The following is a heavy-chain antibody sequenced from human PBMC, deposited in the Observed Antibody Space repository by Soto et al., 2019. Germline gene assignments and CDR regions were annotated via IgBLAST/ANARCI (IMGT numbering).Heavy chain of an antibody. CDR3: ARARGGYFDHLWVLDY. CDR1: GYTFTTYA. J-gene: IGHJ4*02. V-gene: IGHV1-3*01. CDR2: INPANGHT. D-gene: IGHD3-9*01. Sequence: QVQVVQSGAEVRKPGASVKVSCKASGYTFTTYALHWVRQAPGQRLEWMGWINPANGHTEYTQKFQGRITITRDTSADTAYMELSSLTSEDTAVYYCARARGGYFDHLWVLDYWGQGTLVTVSS.